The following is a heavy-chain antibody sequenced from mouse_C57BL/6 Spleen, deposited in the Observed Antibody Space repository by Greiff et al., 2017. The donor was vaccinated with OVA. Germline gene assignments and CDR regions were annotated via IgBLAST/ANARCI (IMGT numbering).Heavy chain of an antibody. CDR2: ISSGSSTI. Sequence: EVKLVESGGGLVKPGGSLKLSCAASGFTFSDYGMHWVRQAPEKGLEWVAYISSGSSTIYFADTVKGRFTISRDNAKNTLFLQMTSLRSEDTDMYYCATSYFDYWGQGTTLTVSS. CDR3: ATSYFDY. V-gene: IGHV5-17*01. J-gene: IGHJ2*01. CDR1: GFTFSDYG.